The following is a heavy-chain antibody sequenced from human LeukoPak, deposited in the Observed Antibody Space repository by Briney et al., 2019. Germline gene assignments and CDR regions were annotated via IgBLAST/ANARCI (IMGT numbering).Heavy chain of an antibody. Sequence: GGSLRVSCAASGFTFSSYSKNWVRQAPGKGLEWVSSISSSSSYIYYADSVKGRFTISRDNAKNSLYLQMNSLRAEDTAVYYCAHYGSGSYSNYYYGMDVWGQGTTVTVSS. CDR1: GFTFSSYS. V-gene: IGHV3-21*01. CDR3: AHYGSGSYSNYYYGMDV. CDR2: ISSSSSYI. J-gene: IGHJ6*02. D-gene: IGHD3-10*01.